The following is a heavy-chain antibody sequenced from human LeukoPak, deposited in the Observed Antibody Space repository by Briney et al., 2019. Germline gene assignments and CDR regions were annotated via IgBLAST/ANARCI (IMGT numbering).Heavy chain of an antibody. CDR3: ARVGYPGYCSSTSCPEPHYFDY. Sequence: PGGSLRLSCAVSGFTFDDYDMNWVRQAPGKGLEWVSGINWNGGSRGYADSVKGRFTISRDNAKNSLYLQMNSLRAEDTAVYYCARVGYPGYCSSTSCPEPHYFDYWGQGTLVTVSS. J-gene: IGHJ4*02. CDR1: GFTFDDYD. D-gene: IGHD2-2*01. V-gene: IGHV3-20*04. CDR2: INWNGGSR.